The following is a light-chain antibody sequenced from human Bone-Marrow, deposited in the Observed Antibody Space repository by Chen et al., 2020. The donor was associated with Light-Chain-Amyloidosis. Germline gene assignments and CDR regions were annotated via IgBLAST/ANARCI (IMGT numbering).Light chain of an antibody. J-gene: IGLJ1*01. CDR2: DVT. CDR1: RSDVGGYNY. Sequence: QSALTQPASVSGPPGQSITISCTGTRSDVGGYNYVSWYQQHQGKAPKLIISDVTDRPSGVSNRFSGSKSGNTASLTISGLQAEYEADYFCSSYTARSTLVFGTATKVTVL. V-gene: IGLV2-14*03. CDR3: SSYTARSTLV.